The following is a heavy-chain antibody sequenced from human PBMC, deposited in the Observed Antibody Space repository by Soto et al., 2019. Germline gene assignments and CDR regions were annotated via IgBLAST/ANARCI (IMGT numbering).Heavy chain of an antibody. CDR1: GFTFSSYG. CDR3: AQAGASTDWYFDY. V-gene: IGHV3-30*18. CDR2: ISYDGKVA. D-gene: IGHD3-9*01. Sequence: QVQLVESGGGVVQPGRSLRLSCAASGFTFSSYGMHWVRQAPGKGLEWVTVISYDGKVAYYADSVQGRFTISRDNSKNTMYVPMDSLATEDAARYFCAQAGASTDWYFDYSGPGTLVTVSS. J-gene: IGHJ4*02.